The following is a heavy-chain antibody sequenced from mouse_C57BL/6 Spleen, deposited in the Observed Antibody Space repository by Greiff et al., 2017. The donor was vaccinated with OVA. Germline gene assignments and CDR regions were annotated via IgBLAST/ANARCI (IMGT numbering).Heavy chain of an antibody. V-gene: IGHV1-58*01. CDR1: GYTFTSYG. CDR2: IYIGNGYN. J-gene: IGHJ3*01. D-gene: IGHD2-4*01. CDR3: ARRGDYDREAWFAY. Sequence: VQLQQSGAELVRPGSSVKMSCKTSGYTFTSYGINWVKQRPGQGREWIGYIYIGNGYNEYNEKFKGKATLTSDTYSSTAYMQLSSRTSEDSAIYFCARRGDYDREAWFAYWGQGTLVTVSA.